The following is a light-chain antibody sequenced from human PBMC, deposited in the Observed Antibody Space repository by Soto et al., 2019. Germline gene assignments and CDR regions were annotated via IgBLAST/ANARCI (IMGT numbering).Light chain of an antibody. V-gene: IGKV1-12*01. J-gene: IGKJ1*01. Sequence: DIQMTQSPSSVCASVGDRLTITCRASRDISNSLAWYQQTPGKAPKLLLRGASSLHRGVPSRFSGGGAGTEFNLTISSLQPEDFATFYCQQTSAFPRTFCQWTKVDVK. CDR3: QQTSAFPRT. CDR1: RDISNS. CDR2: GAS.